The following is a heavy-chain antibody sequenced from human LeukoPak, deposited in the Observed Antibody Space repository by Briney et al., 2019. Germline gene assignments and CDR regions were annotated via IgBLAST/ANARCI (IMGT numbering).Heavy chain of an antibody. D-gene: IGHD3-10*01. CDR1: GFTVSSNY. CDR3: ARDQATMIRDGFDV. J-gene: IGHJ6*02. CDR2: IYGGGKT. V-gene: IGHV3-53*01. Sequence: GGSLRLSCEASGFTVSSNYMNWVRQAPGKGLEWVSVIYGGGKTYYADSVKGRFTLSRDNSKNMLFLQMNGLRVEDTAVYYCARDQATMIRDGFDVWGQGTTVTVSS.